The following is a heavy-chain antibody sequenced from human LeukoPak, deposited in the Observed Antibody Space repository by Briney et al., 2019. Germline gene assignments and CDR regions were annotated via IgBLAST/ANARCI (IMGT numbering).Heavy chain of an antibody. CDR1: GFTFRSHG. V-gene: IGHV3-33*01. Sequence: GGSLRLSCAASGFTFRSHGMHWVRQAPGEGLEWVAVIWYDGGTKYYGDSVKGRFTISRDNSENMLYLQMNSLRGEDTAVYYCARAFTVTSNYHYGLDVWGQGTTVTVSS. J-gene: IGHJ6*02. CDR3: ARAFTVTSNYHYGLDV. D-gene: IGHD4-11*01. CDR2: IWYDGGTK.